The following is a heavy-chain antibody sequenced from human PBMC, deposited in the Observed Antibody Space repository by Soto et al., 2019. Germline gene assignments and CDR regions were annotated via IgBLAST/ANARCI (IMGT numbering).Heavy chain of an antibody. CDR1: GDSVSDNSAA. V-gene: IGHV6-1*01. D-gene: IGHD3-16*01. CDR2: TYYRSKWYN. Sequence: SQTLSLTCAISGDSVSDNSAAWNWIRQSPSRGLEWLGRTYYRSKWYNDYAVSVKSRITVTPDTSKNQFSLHLNSVTPEDTAVFYCERVFPYYGSSDGYLDYGGQGALVTVSS. J-gene: IGHJ4*02. CDR3: ERVFPYYGSSDGYLDY.